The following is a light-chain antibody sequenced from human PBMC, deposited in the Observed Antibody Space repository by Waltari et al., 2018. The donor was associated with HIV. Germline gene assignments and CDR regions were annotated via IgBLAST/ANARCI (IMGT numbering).Light chain of an antibody. CDR1: SSNIGSNY. V-gene: IGLV1-47*01. J-gene: IGLJ3*02. Sequence: QSVLTQPPSASGTPGQGVTISCVGDSSNIGSNYVYWYHKPPGTAPKVLIYRNNQRPAGVPDRFSGCKSGASASLTISGLRSADEAVYFCATRDGSLKVFGGGTKLTVL. CDR3: ATRDGSLKV. CDR2: RNN.